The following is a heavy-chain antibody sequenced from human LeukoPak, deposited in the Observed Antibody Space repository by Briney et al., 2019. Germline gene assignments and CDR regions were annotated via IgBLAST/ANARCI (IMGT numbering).Heavy chain of an antibody. D-gene: IGHD5-18*01. V-gene: IGHV3-9*01. CDR1: GLTFSSHW. CDR3: AKDSRDGYSYGNAFDI. J-gene: IGHJ3*02. Sequence: GGSLRLSCAASGLTFSSHWMHWVRQAPGKGLEWVSGISWNSGSIGYADSVKGRFTISRDNAKNSLYLQMNSLRAEDTALYYCAKDSRDGYSYGNAFDIWGQGTMVTVSS. CDR2: ISWNSGSI.